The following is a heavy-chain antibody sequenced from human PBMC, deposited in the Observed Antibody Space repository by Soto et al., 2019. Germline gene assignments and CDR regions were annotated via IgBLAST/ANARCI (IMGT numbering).Heavy chain of an antibody. V-gene: IGHV4-59*01. J-gene: IGHJ5*02. Sequence: PSETLSLTCTVSGDSISGYYWSWIRQPPGKGLEWIGFIYYSGSANYNSSLKSRVTISVDRSKSQFSLKVSSVTAADTAVYYCARAGNSYATGWFDPWGPGTLVTVSS. D-gene: IGHD5-18*01. CDR3: ARAGNSYATGWFDP. CDR1: GDSISGYY. CDR2: IYYSGSA.